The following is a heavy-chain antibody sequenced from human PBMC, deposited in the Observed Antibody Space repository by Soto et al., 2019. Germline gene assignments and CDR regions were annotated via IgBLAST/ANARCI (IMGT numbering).Heavy chain of an antibody. CDR2: ISKRGESM. CDR1: GFTFSSYA. J-gene: IGHJ4*02. CDR3: ARKGYTVLTPIDY. Sequence: EVQLVESGGGLVQPGGSLRVSCAASGFTFSSYAMNWVRQTPGKGLEWVSHISKRGESMYYADSVKGRFTISRDKAESSLHLQMNGLTAEDTAVYYCARKGYTVLTPIDYWGQGALVTVSS. V-gene: IGHV3-48*03. D-gene: IGHD3-16*02.